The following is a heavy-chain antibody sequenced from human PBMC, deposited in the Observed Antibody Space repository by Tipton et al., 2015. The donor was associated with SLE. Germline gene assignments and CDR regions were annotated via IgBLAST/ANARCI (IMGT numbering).Heavy chain of an antibody. D-gene: IGHD6-13*01. CDR2: VYYTGDT. Sequence: TLSLTCTASGVPLDSNSFYWGWVRQPPGKGLEFIGTVYYTGDTKYNPSLRGRATISIDTSKSQFSLRLTSMTAADTAVYYCARWPLRVAAEGLYWGPGTRVTVSS. J-gene: IGHJ1*01. CDR1: GVPLDSNSFY. CDR3: ARWPLRVAAEGLY. V-gene: IGHV4-39*07.